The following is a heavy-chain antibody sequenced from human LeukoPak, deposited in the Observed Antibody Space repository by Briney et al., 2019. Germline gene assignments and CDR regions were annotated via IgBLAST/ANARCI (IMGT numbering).Heavy chain of an antibody. D-gene: IGHD3-10*01. Sequence: ASVKVSCKASGYTFTSYGISWVRQAPGQGLEWMGWISAYNGNTNYAQKLQGRVTMTTDTSTSTAYMELRSLRSDDTAVYYCARNEPMYYYGSGGPPGDWFDPWGQGTLVTVSS. J-gene: IGHJ5*02. V-gene: IGHV1-18*01. CDR3: ARNEPMYYYGSGGPPGDWFDP. CDR1: GYTFTSYG. CDR2: ISAYNGNT.